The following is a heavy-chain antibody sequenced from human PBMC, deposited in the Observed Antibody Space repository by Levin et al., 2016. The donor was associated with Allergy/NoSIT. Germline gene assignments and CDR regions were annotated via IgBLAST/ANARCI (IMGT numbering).Heavy chain of an antibody. J-gene: IGHJ4*02. Sequence: WIRQSPSRGLEWLGRTYYRSKWYYGYAVSVKSRITINPDTSKNQFSLQLNSVSPEDTAVYYCARAEGYISDWGQGTLVTVSS. D-gene: IGHD5-18*01. V-gene: IGHV6-1*01. CDR3: ARAEGYISD. CDR2: TYYRSKWYY.